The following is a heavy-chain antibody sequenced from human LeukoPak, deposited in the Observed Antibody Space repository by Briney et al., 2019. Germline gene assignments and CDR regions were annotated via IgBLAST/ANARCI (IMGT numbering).Heavy chain of an antibody. CDR1: GGSFSGYY. Sequence: KPSETLSLTCAVYGGSFSGYYWSWIRQPPGKGLEWIGEINHSGSTNYNPSLKSRVTISVDTSKNQFSLKLSSVTAADTAVYYCARGCTAKNYYDSSGRFKGEYDYFDYWGQGTLITVSS. J-gene: IGHJ4*02. V-gene: IGHV4-34*01. CDR3: ARGCTAKNYYDSSGRFKGEYDYFDY. CDR2: INHSGST. D-gene: IGHD3-22*01.